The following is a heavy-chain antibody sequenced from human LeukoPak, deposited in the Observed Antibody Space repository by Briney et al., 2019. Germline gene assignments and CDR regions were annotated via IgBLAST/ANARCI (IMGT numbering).Heavy chain of an antibody. J-gene: IGHJ4*02. V-gene: IGHV4-61*02. Sequence: SETLSLTCTVSGGSISSGGYYWSWIRQPAGKGLEWIGRIYIGGSTNYSPSLKSRVTMSVVTSKNQFSLRLSSVTAADTAVYYCAKVDRLWSGYSAFYFAYWGQGTLVTVSS. D-gene: IGHD3-3*01. CDR2: IYIGGST. CDR3: AKVDRLWSGYSAFYFAY. CDR1: GGSISSGGYY.